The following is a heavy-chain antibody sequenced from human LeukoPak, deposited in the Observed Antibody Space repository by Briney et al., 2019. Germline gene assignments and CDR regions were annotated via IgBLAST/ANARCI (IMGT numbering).Heavy chain of an antibody. D-gene: IGHD2-21*01. V-gene: IGHV1-8*01. CDR3: ARAGGGGNSNWFDP. CDR1: GYTFTSYH. Sequence: ASVKVSCKASGYTFTSYHINWVRQATGQGLEWVGWMNPNNSDIGYAQKFQGRVTITRDTSASTAYMELSSLRSEDTAVYYCARAGGGGNSNWFDPWGQGTLVTVSS. J-gene: IGHJ5*02. CDR2: MNPNNSDI.